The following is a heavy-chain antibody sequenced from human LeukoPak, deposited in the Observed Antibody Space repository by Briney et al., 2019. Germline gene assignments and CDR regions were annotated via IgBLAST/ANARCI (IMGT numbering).Heavy chain of an antibody. CDR3: AKDIRPYLVRATNHAFDI. CDR1: GFTFDDYA. J-gene: IGHJ3*02. V-gene: IGHV3-9*03. D-gene: IGHD1-26*01. Sequence: PGRSLRLSCAASGFTFDDYAMHWVRQAPGKGLEWVSGISWNSGSIGYADSVKGRFTISRDNAKNSLYLQMNSLRAEDMALYYCAKDIRPYLVRATNHAFDIWGQGTMVTVSS. CDR2: ISWNSGSI.